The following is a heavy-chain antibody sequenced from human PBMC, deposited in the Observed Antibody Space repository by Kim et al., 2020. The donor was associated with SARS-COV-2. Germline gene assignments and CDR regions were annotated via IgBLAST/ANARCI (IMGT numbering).Heavy chain of an antibody. CDR1: GFTFSNYG. CDR2: IWYDGSNK. V-gene: IGHV3-33*06. Sequence: GGSLRLSCAASGFTFSNYGMYWVRQAPGKGLEWVALIWYDGSNKYYADSVKGRFTISRDNSKNTLYLQMNSLRAEDTAVYYCAKEAYSGYDPYYYYGMDVWGQGTTVTVSS. J-gene: IGHJ6*02. D-gene: IGHD5-12*01. CDR3: AKEAYSGYDPYYYYGMDV.